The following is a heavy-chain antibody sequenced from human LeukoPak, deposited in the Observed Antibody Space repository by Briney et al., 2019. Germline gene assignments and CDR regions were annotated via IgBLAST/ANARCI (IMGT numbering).Heavy chain of an antibody. Sequence: GGSLRLSCTASGFTFGDYAMSWVRQAPGKGLEWIGFIRSKAYGGTTEYAASVKGRFTISRDDSKSIAYLQMNSLKTEDTAVYYCTRMNYGDYHYYYYMDVWGKGTTVTISS. CDR3: TRMNYGDYHYYYYMDV. J-gene: IGHJ6*03. V-gene: IGHV3-49*04. D-gene: IGHD4-17*01. CDR1: GFTFGDYA. CDR2: IRSKAYGGTT.